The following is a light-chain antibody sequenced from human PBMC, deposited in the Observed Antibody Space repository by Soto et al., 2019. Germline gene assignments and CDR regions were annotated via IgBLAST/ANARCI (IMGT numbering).Light chain of an antibody. Sequence: ESVLTQSPGTLSMSPGERATLSCRASQSVSSSYSAWYQQKPGQAPRLLIYGASRRATGIPDRFSGSGSGTDFNLNNSRLEPEDFAVYYCQQYGSSPFTFGPGTKVDIK. CDR3: QQYGSSPFT. J-gene: IGKJ3*01. CDR2: GAS. V-gene: IGKV3-20*01. CDR1: QSVSSSY.